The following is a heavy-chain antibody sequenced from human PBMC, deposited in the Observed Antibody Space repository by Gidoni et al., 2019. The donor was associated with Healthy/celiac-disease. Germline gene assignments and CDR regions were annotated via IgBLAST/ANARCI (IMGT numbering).Heavy chain of an antibody. J-gene: IGHJ4*02. CDR2: ISSSSSTI. CDR3: ARGNTVVPAEYYFDY. CDR1: GFTFSSYS. D-gene: IGHD2-2*01. Sequence: EVQLVESGGGLVQPGGSLRLSCAASGFTFSSYSMNWVRQAPGKGLEWVSYISSSSSTIYYADSVKGRFTISRDNAKNSLYLQMNSLRAEDTAVYYCARGNTVVPAEYYFDYWGQGTLVTVSS. V-gene: IGHV3-48*04.